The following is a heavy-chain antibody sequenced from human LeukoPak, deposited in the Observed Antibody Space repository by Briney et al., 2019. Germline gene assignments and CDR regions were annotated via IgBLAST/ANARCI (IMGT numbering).Heavy chain of an antibody. CDR2: IYYSGIT. CDR3: ASHRRYTTGSEEFDY. Sequence: SETLSLTCTVSGDSISSRSYYWGWIRQPPGKGLEWIGSIYYSGITYYNPSLKSRVTISVDTSKNQFSLTLSSVTAADTAVYYCASHRRYTTGSEEFDYWGQGTLVTVSS. J-gene: IGHJ4*02. V-gene: IGHV4-39*01. CDR1: GDSISSRSYY. D-gene: IGHD2/OR15-2a*01.